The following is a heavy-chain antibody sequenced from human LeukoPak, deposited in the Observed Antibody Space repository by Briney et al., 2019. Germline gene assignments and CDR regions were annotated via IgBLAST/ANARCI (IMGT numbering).Heavy chain of an antibody. CDR2: IYHSGST. J-gene: IGHJ5*02. Sequence: SETLSLTCTVSGGSISSSSYYWGWIRQPPGKGLEWIGSIYHSGSTYYNPSLKSRVTISVDTSKNQFSLNLSSVTAADTAVYYCARGYFGSWYMNWFDPWGQGTLVTVSS. CDR3: ARGYFGSWYMNWFDP. CDR1: GGSISSSSYY. D-gene: IGHD6-13*01. V-gene: IGHV4-39*07.